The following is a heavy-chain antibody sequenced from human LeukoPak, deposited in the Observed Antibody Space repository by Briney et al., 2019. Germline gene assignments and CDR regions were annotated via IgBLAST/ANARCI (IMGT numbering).Heavy chain of an antibody. V-gene: IGHV3-48*04. Sequence: GGSLRLSCAASGFAFSSFSLNWVRQAPGKGLEWVSYISSSGSTIYYADSVKGRFTISRDNAKNSLYLQMNSLRAEDTAVYYCAELGITMIGGVWGKGTTVTISS. CDR3: AELGITMIGGV. CDR2: ISSSGSTI. J-gene: IGHJ6*04. D-gene: IGHD3-10*02. CDR1: GFAFSSFS.